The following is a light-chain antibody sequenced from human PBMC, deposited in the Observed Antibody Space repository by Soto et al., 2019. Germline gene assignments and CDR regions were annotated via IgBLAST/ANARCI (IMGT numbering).Light chain of an antibody. CDR3: QAWDSSTVV. J-gene: IGLJ2*01. V-gene: IGLV3-1*01. Sequence: ELTQPPPVSVSPGQTASITCSGEKLGDKYACWYQQKPGQSPVLVIYQDSKRPSGIPERFSGYTSGNTATLTISGTQAMDEADYYSQAWDSSTVVFGGGTKLTVL. CDR2: QDS. CDR1: KLGDKY.